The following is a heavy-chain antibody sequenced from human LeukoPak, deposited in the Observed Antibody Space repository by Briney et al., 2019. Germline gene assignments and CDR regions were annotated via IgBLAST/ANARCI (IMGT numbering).Heavy chain of an antibody. CDR3: ARQTGGYYYVDFDY. V-gene: IGHV4-39*01. CDR2: IYYSGST. CDR1: GGSISSSSYY. J-gene: IGHJ4*02. Sequence: SETLSLTCTVSGGSISSSSYYWGWIRQPPGKGLEWIGSIYYSGSTYYNPSLKSRVTISVDTSKNQFSLKPSSVTAADTAVYYCARQTGGYYYVDFDYWGQGTLVTVSS. D-gene: IGHD3-22*01.